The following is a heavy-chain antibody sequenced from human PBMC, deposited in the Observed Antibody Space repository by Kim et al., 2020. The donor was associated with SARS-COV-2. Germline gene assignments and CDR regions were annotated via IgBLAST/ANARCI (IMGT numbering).Heavy chain of an antibody. CDR3: VNDSCSLASCYFST. V-gene: IGHV3-23*01. J-gene: IGHJ5*02. CDR2: ITGSSDKT. CDR1: GFSFSSYA. D-gene: IGHD2-2*01. Sequence: GGSLRLSCVASGFSFSSYAMSWVRQGPGKGLEWVSTITGSSDKTYSADSVNGRFSITRNSYKNMAYLVINSLTAEDTVSYYCVNDSCSLASCYFSTWGQG.